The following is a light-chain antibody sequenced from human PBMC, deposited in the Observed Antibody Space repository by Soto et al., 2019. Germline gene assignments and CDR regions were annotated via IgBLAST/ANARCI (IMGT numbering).Light chain of an antibody. J-gene: IGKJ3*01. Sequence: DIPMTQSPSSLSASVGDRVTITCRASKSISSYLNWYQQKPGKAPKLLIYAASSLQSGVPSRFSGSGSGTDFTLTISSLQHEDVAAYYCQQSYSTPRTFGPGTKVDIK. CDR2: AAS. V-gene: IGKV1-39*01. CDR3: QQSYSTPRT. CDR1: KSISSY.